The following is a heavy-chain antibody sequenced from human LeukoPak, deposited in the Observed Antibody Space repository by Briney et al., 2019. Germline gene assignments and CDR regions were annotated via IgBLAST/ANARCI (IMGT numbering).Heavy chain of an antibody. Sequence: ASVKVSCKASGYTFTGYYMHWVRQAPGQGLEWMGWINPNSGGTNYAQKFQGRVTMTRDTSISTAYMELSRLRSDDTAVYYRAREPSHPGIAVAGTNWFDPWGQGTLVTVSS. CDR3: AREPSHPGIAVAGTNWFDP. D-gene: IGHD6-19*01. V-gene: IGHV1-2*02. J-gene: IGHJ5*02. CDR1: GYTFTGYY. CDR2: INPNSGGT.